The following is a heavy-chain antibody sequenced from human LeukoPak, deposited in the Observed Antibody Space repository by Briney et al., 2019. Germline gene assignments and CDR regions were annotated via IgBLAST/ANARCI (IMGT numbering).Heavy chain of an antibody. J-gene: IGHJ4*02. CDR1: GYTFTSYG. CDR2: ISAYNGNT. D-gene: IGHD6-25*01. Sequence: ASVEASCKASGYTFTSYGISWVRQAPGQGLEWMGWISAYNGNTNYAQKFQGRVTITADKSTSTAYMELSSLRSEDTAVYYCARASGSMAATPDYWGQGTLVTVSS. V-gene: IGHV1-18*01. CDR3: ARASGSMAATPDY.